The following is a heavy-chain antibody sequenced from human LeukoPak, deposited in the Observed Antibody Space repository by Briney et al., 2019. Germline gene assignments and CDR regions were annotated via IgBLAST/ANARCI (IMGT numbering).Heavy chain of an antibody. CDR1: GFTFTNAW. CDR3: VWNSEHYFDF. Sequence: GGSLRLSCAASGFTFTNAWLSWVRQAPGKGLEWVGRIKHKGEGETTDYAAPVKGRFTISRDDSEHTLFLQMHSLETEDAALYYCVWNSEHYFDFWGQGSLVTVSS. J-gene: IGHJ4*02. V-gene: IGHV3-15*01. D-gene: IGHD1-7*01. CDR2: IKHKGEGETT.